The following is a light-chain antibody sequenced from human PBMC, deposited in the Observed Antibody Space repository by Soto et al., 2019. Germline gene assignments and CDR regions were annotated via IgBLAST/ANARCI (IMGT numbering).Light chain of an antibody. CDR3: QQYNSYSPAT. V-gene: IGKV1-5*01. CDR2: DAS. CDR1: QSISSW. Sequence: DIQMTQSPSTLSASVGDRVTITCLASQSISSWLAWYQQKPGKAPKPLIYDASSLESGVPSRFSGSGSGTEFTLTISSLQPDDFATYYCQQYNSYSPATFGGGTKVDI. J-gene: IGKJ4*01.